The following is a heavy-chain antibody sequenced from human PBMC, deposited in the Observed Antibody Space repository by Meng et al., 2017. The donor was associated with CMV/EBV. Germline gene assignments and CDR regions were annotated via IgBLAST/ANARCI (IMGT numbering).Heavy chain of an antibody. CDR3: ARDRVPTNWNDVYNWFDP. V-gene: IGHV3-74*01. CDR1: GFTFSSYW. CDR2: INSDGSST. J-gene: IGHJ5*02. D-gene: IGHD1-1*01. Sequence: GGSLRLSCAASGFTFSSYWMHWVRQAPGKGLVWVSRINSDGSSTSYADSVKGRFTISRGNAKNTLYLQMNSLRAEDTAVYYCARDRVPTNWNDVYNWFDPWGQGTLVTVSS.